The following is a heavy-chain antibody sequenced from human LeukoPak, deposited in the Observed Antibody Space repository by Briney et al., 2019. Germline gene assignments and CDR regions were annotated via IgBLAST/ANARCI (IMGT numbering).Heavy chain of an antibody. J-gene: IGHJ4*02. V-gene: IGHV3-74*01. D-gene: IGHD6-13*01. Sequence: GGSLRLSCAASGFTFSSYWMHWVRQAPGKGLVWVSRINSDGSSTIYADSVKGRFTISRDNAKNTLYLQMNSLSAEDTAVYYCARVPLYSSSWNLGYWGQGTLVTVSS. CDR3: ARVPLYSSSWNLGY. CDR2: INSDGSST. CDR1: GFTFSSYW.